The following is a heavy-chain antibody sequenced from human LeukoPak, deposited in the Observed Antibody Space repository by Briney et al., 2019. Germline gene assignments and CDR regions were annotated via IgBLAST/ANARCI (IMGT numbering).Heavy chain of an antibody. Sequence: GASVKVSCKASGYTFTGYYMHWVRQAPGQGLEWMGWINPNSGGTNYAQKFRGRVTMTRDTSISTAYMELSRLRSDDTAVYYCARVARAYYYGMDVWGQGTTVTVSS. CDR3: ARVARAYYYGMDV. J-gene: IGHJ6*02. CDR1: GYTFTGYY. V-gene: IGHV1-2*02. CDR2: INPNSGGT.